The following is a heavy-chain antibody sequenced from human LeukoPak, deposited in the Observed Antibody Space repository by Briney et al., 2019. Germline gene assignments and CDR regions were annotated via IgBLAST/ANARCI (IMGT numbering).Heavy chain of an antibody. V-gene: IGHV3-48*03. CDR3: ARGLYNWNDDVFYFDY. D-gene: IGHD1-1*01. CDR2: ISSSGSTI. Sequence: GGSLRLSCAASGFTFSSYEMNWVRQAPGKGLEWVSYISSSGSTIYYADSVKGRFTISRDNAKNSLYLQMNSLRVEDTAVYYCARGLYNWNDDVFYFDYWGQGTLVTVSS. CDR1: GFTFSSYE. J-gene: IGHJ4*02.